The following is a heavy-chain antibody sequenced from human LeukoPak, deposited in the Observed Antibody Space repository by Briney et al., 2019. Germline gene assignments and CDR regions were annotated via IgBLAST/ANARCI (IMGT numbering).Heavy chain of an antibody. CDR2: IHYTGST. D-gene: IGHD7-27*01. CDR3: ARGASPANWGYWYLDL. J-gene: IGHJ2*01. V-gene: IGHV4-59*01. CDR1: GGSISNYY. Sequence: AETLSLTCQVFGGSISNYYWSWIRQSPGKGLEYIGYIHYTGSTTYTPSLRSRVSISVDTSKNYFSLKLTSVTAADTGAYYCARGASPANWGYWYLDLWGRGTLVTVSS.